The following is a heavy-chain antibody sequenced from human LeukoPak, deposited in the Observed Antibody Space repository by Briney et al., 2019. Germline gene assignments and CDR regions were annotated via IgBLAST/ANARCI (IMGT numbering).Heavy chain of an antibody. Sequence: ASVTVSCKASGYTFTTYNINWVRQAPGQGLEWMGWISAYSGNTNYAQKVQGRVTVTTDTATSTAYMELRSLTSDDTAVYYCARPFNWNDYFDYWGQGTLVTVSS. D-gene: IGHD1-1*01. J-gene: IGHJ4*02. CDR2: ISAYSGNT. CDR3: ARPFNWNDYFDY. CDR1: GYTFTTYN. V-gene: IGHV1-18*01.